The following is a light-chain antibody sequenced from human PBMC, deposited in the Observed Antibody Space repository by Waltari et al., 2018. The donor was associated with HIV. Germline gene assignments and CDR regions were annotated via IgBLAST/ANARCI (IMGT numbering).Light chain of an antibody. CDR3: MQALQTPRT. J-gene: IGKJ2*01. CDR2: LGS. Sequence: DIVMTQSPLSLTVTPGESASISCRSSQSLLHKNGYNYLNWYLQKPGQSPQLLISLGSNLASGVPDRVSGSGSGTDFTLEISKLEAGDVGVYYCMQALQTPRTFGQGTKLETK. CDR1: QSLLHKNGYNY. V-gene: IGKV2-28*01.